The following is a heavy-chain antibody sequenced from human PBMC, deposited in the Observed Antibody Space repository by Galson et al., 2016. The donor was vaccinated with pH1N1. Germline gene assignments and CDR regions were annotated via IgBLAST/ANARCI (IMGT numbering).Heavy chain of an antibody. D-gene: IGHD7-27*01. CDR2: MIPILGLS. CDR3: ARDGEGYYMDV. Sequence: SVKVSCKASGGTFTSYTITWVRQAPGQGLEWMGRMIPILGLSNYAQKFQGRVTITADKSRSTAYMELSSLRSEDTAVYYCARDGEGYYMDVWGKGTTVIVSS. V-gene: IGHV1-69*04. CDR1: GGTFTSYT. J-gene: IGHJ6*03.